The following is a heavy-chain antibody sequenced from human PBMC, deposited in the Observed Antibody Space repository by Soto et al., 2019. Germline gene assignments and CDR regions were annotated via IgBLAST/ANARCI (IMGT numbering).Heavy chain of an antibody. CDR2: ISGSGGST. V-gene: IGHV3-23*01. Sequence: EGSLRLSCAASGFTFSSYAMSWVRQAPGKGLEWVSAISGSGGSTYYADSVKGRFTISRDNSKNTLYLQMNSLRAEETAVYYCAKNRPHLLSTYYYDSSGYYSRRDAFDIWGQGTMVTVSS. D-gene: IGHD3-22*01. J-gene: IGHJ3*02. CDR1: GFTFSSYA. CDR3: AKNRPHLLSTYYYDSSGYYSRRDAFDI.